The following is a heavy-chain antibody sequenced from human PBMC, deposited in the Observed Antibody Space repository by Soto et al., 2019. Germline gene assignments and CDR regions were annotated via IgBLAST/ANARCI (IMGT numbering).Heavy chain of an antibody. V-gene: IGHV3-11*01. Sequence: PVGSLRLSCAASGFTFSDYYMSWIRQAPWKGLEWVSYISSSGSTIYYADSVKGRFTISRDNAKNSLYLKMNSLRAEDTAVYYCARDYAGHSSGYYYWGQGTLVTVSS. D-gene: IGHD3-22*01. CDR1: GFTFSDYY. J-gene: IGHJ4*02. CDR2: ISSSGSTI. CDR3: ARDYAGHSSGYYY.